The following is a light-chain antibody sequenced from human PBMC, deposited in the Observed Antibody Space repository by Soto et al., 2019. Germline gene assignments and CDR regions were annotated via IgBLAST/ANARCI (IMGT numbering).Light chain of an antibody. CDR1: QSVTSSH. CDR2: GVS. Sequence: EIVLTQTPGTQSLSPGERATLSCRASQSVTSSHLAWYQQKPGQAPRLLIYGVSTRATGIPDRFSGSGSDTDFSLTIRRLDPEDFAMYYCLLYFSPDRYTFGPGTKVQIK. J-gene: IGKJ2*01. V-gene: IGKV3-20*01. CDR3: LLYFSPDRYT.